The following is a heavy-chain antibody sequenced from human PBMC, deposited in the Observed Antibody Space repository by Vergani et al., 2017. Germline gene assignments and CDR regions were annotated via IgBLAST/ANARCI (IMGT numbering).Heavy chain of an antibody. V-gene: IGHV4-59*01. D-gene: IGHD2/OR15-2a*01. J-gene: IGHJ5*02. CDR3: ARDRDLYCRSTTSCHNWFDP. Sequence: QVQLQESGPGLVKPSETLSLTCTVSGAAIKDFYWSWFRQPPGKGLEWIGYVYYTGSTTYNPSLKSRVTISVDTSNNQFSLRMTSLNAADTAIYYCARDRDLYCRSTTSCHNWFDPWGQGSLVTVSS. CDR1: GAAIKDFY. CDR2: VYYTGST.